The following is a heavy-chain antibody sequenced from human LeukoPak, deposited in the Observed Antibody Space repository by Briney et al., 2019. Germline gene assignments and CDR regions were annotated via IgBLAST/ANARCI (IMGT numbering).Heavy chain of an antibody. CDR2: INPNSGGT. J-gene: IGHJ3*02. Sequence: GASVKVSCKASGYTFNDYYMHWVRQAPGQGLEWMGRINPNSGGTNYAQKFQGRVSMTTDTSISTAYMELSRLRSDVTAVYYCSTVGIVVPVGTDAFDIWGQGTMVTVSA. CDR3: STVGIVVPVGTDAFDI. D-gene: IGHD2-15*01. V-gene: IGHV1-2*06. CDR1: GYTFNDYY.